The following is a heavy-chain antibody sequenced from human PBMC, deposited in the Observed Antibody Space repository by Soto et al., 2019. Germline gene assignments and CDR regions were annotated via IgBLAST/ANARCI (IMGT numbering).Heavy chain of an antibody. J-gene: IGHJ6*02. Sequence: GGSLRLSCAASGFTLSSYGMHWVRQAPGKGLEWVAVIWYDGSNKYYADSVKGRFTISRDNSKNTLYLQMNSLRAEDTAVYYCAREEIAAAGPYYYYYGMDVWGQGTTVTVSS. CDR1: GFTLSSYG. V-gene: IGHV3-33*01. CDR2: IWYDGSNK. D-gene: IGHD6-13*01. CDR3: AREEIAAAGPYYYYYGMDV.